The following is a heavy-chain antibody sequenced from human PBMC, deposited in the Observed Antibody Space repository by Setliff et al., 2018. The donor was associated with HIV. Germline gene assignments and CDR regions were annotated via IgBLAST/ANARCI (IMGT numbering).Heavy chain of an antibody. V-gene: IGHV4-59*01. Sequence: SETLSLTCTVSGGSISSYYWSWIRQPPGKGLEWIGYIYYSGSTNYNPSLKSRVTISVDTSKNQFSLKLSSVTAADTAVYYCARGMLRTSYYYYGMDVWGQGTTVTVSS. J-gene: IGHJ6*02. CDR3: ARGMLRTSYYYYGMDV. D-gene: IGHD3-10*02. CDR1: GGSISSYY. CDR2: IYYSGST.